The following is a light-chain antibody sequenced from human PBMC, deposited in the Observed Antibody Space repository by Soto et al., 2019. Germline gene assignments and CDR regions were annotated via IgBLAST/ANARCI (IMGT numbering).Light chain of an antibody. CDR2: GAS. Sequence: EIVLTQSPGTLSLSPGERATLSCKASQSVSSSYLSWYQQRPGQAPRLLIYGASSRATGIPDRFSGSGSGTDFTLTINRLEPEDFAGYYCQQYGGSLYTFGQGTKLEMK. V-gene: IGKV3-20*01. J-gene: IGKJ2*01. CDR3: QQYGGSLYT. CDR1: QSVSSSY.